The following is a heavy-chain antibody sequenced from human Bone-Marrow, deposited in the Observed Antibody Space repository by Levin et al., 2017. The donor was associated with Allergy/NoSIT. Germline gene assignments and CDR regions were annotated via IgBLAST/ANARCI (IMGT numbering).Heavy chain of an antibody. Sequence: ASVKVSCKASGYTFTSYYMHWVRQAPGQGLEWMGIINPSGGSTSYAQKFQGRVTMTRDTSTSTVYMELSSLRSEDTAVYYCARATLVGSAGAHPLDPWGQGTLVTVSS. CDR1: GYTFTSYY. V-gene: IGHV1-46*01. D-gene: IGHD6-19*01. J-gene: IGHJ5*02. CDR3: ARATLVGSAGAHPLDP. CDR2: INPSGGST.